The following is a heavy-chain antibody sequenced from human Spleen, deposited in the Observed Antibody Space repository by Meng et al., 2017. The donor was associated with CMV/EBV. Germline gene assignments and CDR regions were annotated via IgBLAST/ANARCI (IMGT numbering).Heavy chain of an antibody. CDR1: GSSISNYN. CDR2: IYGSATS. CDR3: ARALEFDY. D-gene: IGHD6-6*01. V-gene: IGHV4-59*01. J-gene: IGHJ4*02. Sequence: SETLSLTCSVSGSSISNYNWIWIRQPPGKGLEWIGYIYGSATSNYNPSLKSRVTISVDTSKNQFSLTLSSVTAADTALYYCARALEFDYWGQGTLVTVSS.